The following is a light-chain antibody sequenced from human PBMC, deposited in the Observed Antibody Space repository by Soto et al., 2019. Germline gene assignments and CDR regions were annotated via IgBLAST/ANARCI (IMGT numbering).Light chain of an antibody. CDR3: QQYNNWPLYT. Sequence: IVMTQSPATLSVSPGERATLSCRASQTVSSDLAWYQQKPGQAPRLLMYGASTRAAGVPARFSGSGSGTEFTLTISRFESEDVGVSFCQQYNNWPLYTFGQGTKVDIK. CDR2: GAS. CDR1: QTVSSD. V-gene: IGKV3-15*01. J-gene: IGKJ2*01.